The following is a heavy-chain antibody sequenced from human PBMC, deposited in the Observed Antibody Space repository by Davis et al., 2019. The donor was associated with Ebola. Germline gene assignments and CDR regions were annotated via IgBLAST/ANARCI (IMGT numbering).Heavy chain of an antibody. Sequence: PGSSLKISCVASGFTFSGYWMNWVRQAPGKGLEWVSGISWNSGSIGYADSVKGRFTISRDNAKNSLYLQMNSLRAEDTALYYCAKDRDFDILTGEGPGPMKPFDYWGQGTLVTVSS. CDR2: ISWNSGSI. D-gene: IGHD3-9*01. V-gene: IGHV3-9*01. CDR1: GFTFSGYW. J-gene: IGHJ4*02. CDR3: AKDRDFDILTGEGPGPMKPFDY.